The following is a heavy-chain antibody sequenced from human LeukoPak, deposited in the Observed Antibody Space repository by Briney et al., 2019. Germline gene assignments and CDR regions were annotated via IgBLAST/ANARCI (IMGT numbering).Heavy chain of an antibody. Sequence: SETLSLTCTVSGDSLSSYSWSWIRQPPGKELEWIAYIYYSGSTNYNPSLKSRVTMSVDTSKSQVSLKLSSVTAADSAVYYCARGTAYGDTGSFDYWGQGTLVTVSS. D-gene: IGHD4-17*01. CDR1: GDSLSSYS. V-gene: IGHV4-59*01. CDR3: ARGTAYGDTGSFDY. J-gene: IGHJ4*02. CDR2: IYYSGST.